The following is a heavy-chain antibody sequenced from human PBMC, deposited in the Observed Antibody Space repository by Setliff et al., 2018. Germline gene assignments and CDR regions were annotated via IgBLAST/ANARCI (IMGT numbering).Heavy chain of an antibody. CDR1: GFIFNNFW. CDR2: IKRDGREI. V-gene: IGHV3-7*01. J-gene: IGHJ6*03. CDR3: VRALAYYYMDV. Sequence: GGSLRLSCSASGFIFNNFWMSWVRQAPGKGLEWVANIKRDGREIYYVDSVKGRFTISRDNSKNTLSLQMNSLRAEDTAIYYCVRALAYYYMDVWGKGTTVTVSS.